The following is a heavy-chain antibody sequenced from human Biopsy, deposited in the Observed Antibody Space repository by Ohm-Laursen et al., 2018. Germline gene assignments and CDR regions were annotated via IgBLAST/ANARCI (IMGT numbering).Heavy chain of an antibody. J-gene: IGHJ4*02. Sequence: GSLRLSCAASGFNFDSYAMTWVRQAPGRGLECVSAISGSGAYTYYADSVKGRFTISRDNSKNTLYLQMNSLRVEDTAVYYCAKDWTSQYYYDSMDGYWGQGTLVTVSS. V-gene: IGHV3-23*01. CDR2: ISGSGAYT. D-gene: IGHD3-22*01. CDR3: AKDWTSQYYYDSMDGY. CDR1: GFNFDSYA.